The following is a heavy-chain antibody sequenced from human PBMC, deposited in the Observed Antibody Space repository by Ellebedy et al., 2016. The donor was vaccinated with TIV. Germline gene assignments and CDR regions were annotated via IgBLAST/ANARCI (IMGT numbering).Heavy chain of an antibody. CDR3: SRVNGITGTTFDP. V-gene: IGHV4-59*12. Sequence: SETLSLXXTVSGGFISSYYWSWIRQPPGKGLEWIGYIYYSGSTNYNPSLKSRVTISVDTSKNQFSLKLSSVTAADTAVYYCSRVNGITGTTFDPWGQGTLVTVSS. J-gene: IGHJ5*02. D-gene: IGHD1-7*01. CDR1: GGFISSYY. CDR2: IYYSGST.